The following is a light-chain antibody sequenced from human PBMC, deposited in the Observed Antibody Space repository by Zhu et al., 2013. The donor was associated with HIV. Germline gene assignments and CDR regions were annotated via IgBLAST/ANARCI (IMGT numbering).Light chain of an antibody. J-gene: IGLJ3*02. CDR1: SSNIGSNT. CDR2: RNN. Sequence: QSVLTQPPSASGTPGQRVTISCSGSSSNIGSNTVNWYQQLPGTAPKLLIYRNNQRPSGVPDRFSGSKSGNTATLTIRRVEAGEEADYYCQVWDNNSENWVFGGGTKLTVL. V-gene: IGLV1-44*01. CDR3: QVWDNNSENWV.